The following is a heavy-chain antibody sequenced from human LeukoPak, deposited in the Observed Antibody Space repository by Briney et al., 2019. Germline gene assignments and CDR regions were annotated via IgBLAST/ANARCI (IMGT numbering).Heavy chain of an antibody. CDR3: AIVTFMTTVTTFDY. Sequence: ASVKVSCKASGGTFNNSVINWVRQAPGQGLEWMGRIMPIFGTANYAQKFQGRATITADKSTSTAHMELGSLRSEDTAVFYCAIVTFMTTVTTFDYWGQGTLVTVSS. J-gene: IGHJ4*02. V-gene: IGHV1-69*06. CDR1: GGTFNNSV. D-gene: IGHD4-17*01. CDR2: IMPIFGTA.